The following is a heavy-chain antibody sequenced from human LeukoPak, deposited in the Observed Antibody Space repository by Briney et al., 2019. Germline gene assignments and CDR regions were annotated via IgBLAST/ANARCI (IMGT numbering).Heavy chain of an antibody. CDR1: GGSISSSGYY. Sequence: PSQTLSLTCSVSGGSISSSGYYWNWIRQHPGKGLEWNGYVDYSGSTHYNPSLKSRVTISVDTSKNQFSLNLNSVTAADTAVYYCATDSGKGNSYGWNYFGMDVWGQGTPVTVSS. CDR3: ATDSGKGNSYGWNYFGMDV. J-gene: IGHJ6*02. V-gene: IGHV4-31*03. CDR2: VDYSGST. D-gene: IGHD5-18*01.